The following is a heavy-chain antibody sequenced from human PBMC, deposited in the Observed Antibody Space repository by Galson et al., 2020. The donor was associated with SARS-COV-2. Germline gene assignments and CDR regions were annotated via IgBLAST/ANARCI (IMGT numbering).Heavy chain of an antibody. V-gene: IGHV1-46*01. Sequence: ASVKVSCKASGYTFTSYYMHWVRQAPGQGLEWMGIINPSGGSTSYAQKFQGRVTMTRDTSTSTVYMELSSLRSEDTAVYYCVTYYYDSSGNSSVIDYWGQGTLVTVSS. CDR1: GYTFTSYY. J-gene: IGHJ4*02. D-gene: IGHD3-22*01. CDR2: INPSGGST. CDR3: VTYYYDSSGNSSVIDY.